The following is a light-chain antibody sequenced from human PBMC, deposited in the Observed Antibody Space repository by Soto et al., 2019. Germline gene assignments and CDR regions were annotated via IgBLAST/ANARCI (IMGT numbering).Light chain of an antibody. J-gene: IGLJ1*01. CDR1: GTDVGAYDY. CDR3: SSYTSSIIVYV. Sequence: QSVLTQPASASGSPGQSITISCTGTGTDVGAYDYVSWYQQHPGKAPKLVIYDVNNRPSGVSSRFSGSKSGNTASLTISGLQAEDEADYYCSSYTSSIIVYVFGTGTKVTVL. CDR2: DVN. V-gene: IGLV2-14*03.